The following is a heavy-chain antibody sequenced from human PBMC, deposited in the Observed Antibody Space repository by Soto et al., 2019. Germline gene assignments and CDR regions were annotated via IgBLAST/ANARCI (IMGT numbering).Heavy chain of an antibody. CDR1: GGSFSGYY. Sequence: SETLSLTCAVYGGSFSGYYWSWIRQPPGKGLEWIGEINHSGSANYNPSLKSRVTISVDTSKNQFSLKLNSVTAADTAVYYCARGQIISNYSGQGALGTVSS. D-gene: IGHD3-3*02. V-gene: IGHV4-34*01. J-gene: IGHJ4*02. CDR2: INHSGSA. CDR3: ARGQIISNY.